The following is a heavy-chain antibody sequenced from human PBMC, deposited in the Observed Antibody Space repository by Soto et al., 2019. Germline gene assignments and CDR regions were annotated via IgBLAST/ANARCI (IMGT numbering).Heavy chain of an antibody. D-gene: IGHD3-22*01. Sequence: QVQLVESGGGVVQPGRSLRLSCAASGFVFSSYGIHWVRQAPGKGLEWVAGISYDGRNRYYTDSVKGRFTISRDNSMNTLYLQMNSLRAEDMAVYYCAKDTYYYDSSGYYVFDSWGQGTLVTVSS. CDR1: GFVFSSYG. J-gene: IGHJ4*02. CDR2: ISYDGRNR. CDR3: AKDTYYYDSSGYYVFDS. V-gene: IGHV3-30*18.